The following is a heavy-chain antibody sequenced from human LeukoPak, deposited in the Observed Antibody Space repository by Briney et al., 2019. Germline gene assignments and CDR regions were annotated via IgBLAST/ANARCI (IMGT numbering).Heavy chain of an antibody. CDR3: AKAVRFLEWLLDY. CDR2: ISGSGGST. D-gene: IGHD3-3*01. J-gene: IGHJ4*02. V-gene: IGHV3-23*01. Sequence: GGSLRLSCAASGFDVSFNYVGWVRQAPGKGLEWVSAISGSGGSTYYADSVKGRFTISRDNSKNTLYLQMNSLRAEDTAVYYCAKAVRFLEWLLDYWGQGTLVTVSS. CDR1: GFDVSFNY.